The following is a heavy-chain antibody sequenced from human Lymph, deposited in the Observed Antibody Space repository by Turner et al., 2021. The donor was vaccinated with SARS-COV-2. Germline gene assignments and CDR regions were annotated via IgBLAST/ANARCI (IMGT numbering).Heavy chain of an antibody. V-gene: IGHV3-30-3*01. D-gene: IGHD3-10*01. Sequence: QVQLVESGGGVGQPGRSLSLSCAAPGFTCRSCAMRWVRQAPGKGLGWVAVISFDGNNKYYTDSVKGRFTISRDNSKNTLYLQLNSLRPEDTAVYYCARGDYYGSGTYPGKTFDYWGQGTLVTVSS. CDR2: ISFDGNNK. CDR3: ARGDYYGSGTYPGKTFDY. J-gene: IGHJ4*02. CDR1: GFTCRSCA.